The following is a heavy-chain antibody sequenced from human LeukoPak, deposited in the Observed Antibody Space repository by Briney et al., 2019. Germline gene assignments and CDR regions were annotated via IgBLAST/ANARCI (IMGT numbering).Heavy chain of an antibody. J-gene: IGHJ6*04. CDR3: ARGGDILTGYPKFYYYYGMDV. CDR1: GFTFSSYA. Sequence: PGGSLRLSCAASGFTFSSYAMHRVRQAPGKGLEWVAVISYDGSNKYYADSVKGRFTISRDNSKNTLYLQMNSLRAEDTAVYYCARGGDILTGYPKFYYYYGMDVWGKGTTVTVSS. V-gene: IGHV3-30*04. CDR2: ISYDGSNK. D-gene: IGHD3-9*01.